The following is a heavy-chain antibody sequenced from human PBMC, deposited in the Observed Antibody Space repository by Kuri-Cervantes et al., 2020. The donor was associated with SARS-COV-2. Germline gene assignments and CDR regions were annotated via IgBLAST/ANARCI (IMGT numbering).Heavy chain of an antibody. V-gene: IGHV1-69*10. D-gene: IGHD5-18*01. CDR1: GGTFSSYA. CDR2: IIPILGIA. CDR3: ARAGPQFIQLWFMY. Sequence: SVKVSCKASGGTFSSYAISWVRQAPGQGLEWMGGIIPILGIANYAQKFQGRVTITRGTSASTAYMELSSLRSEDTAVYYCARAGPQFIQLWFMYWGQGTLVTVSS. J-gene: IGHJ4*02.